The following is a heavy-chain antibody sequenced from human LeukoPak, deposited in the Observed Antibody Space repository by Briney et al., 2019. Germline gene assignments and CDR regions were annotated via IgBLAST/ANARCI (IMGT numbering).Heavy chain of an antibody. CDR3: ARGGYNTGYDY. D-gene: IGHD5-24*01. CDR2: ISPYNGNT. Sequence: ASVKVSCKASGYTFTSYGITWVRQATGQGLEWMGWISPYNGNTNYAQKLQGRVTLTTDTSTSTAYMELRSLRSDDTAVYYCARGGYNTGYDYWGQGTLVTVSS. V-gene: IGHV1-18*01. J-gene: IGHJ4*02. CDR1: GYTFTSYG.